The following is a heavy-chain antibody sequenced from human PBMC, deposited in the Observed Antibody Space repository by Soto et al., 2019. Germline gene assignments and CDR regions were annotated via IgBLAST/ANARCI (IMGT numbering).Heavy chain of an antibody. CDR1: GYSFTSYW. CDR3: ARHKGSSSSLIYGMDV. CDR2: IDPSDSYT. V-gene: IGHV5-10-1*01. Sequence: GESLKISCKGSGYSFTSYWISWVRQMPGKGLEWMGRIDPSDSYTNYSPSFQGHVTISADKSISTAYLQWSSLKASDTAMYYCARHKGSSSSLIYGMDVWGQGTTVAVSS. D-gene: IGHD6-6*01. J-gene: IGHJ6*02.